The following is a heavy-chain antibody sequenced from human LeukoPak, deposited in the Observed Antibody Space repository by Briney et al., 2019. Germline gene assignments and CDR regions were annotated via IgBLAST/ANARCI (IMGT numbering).Heavy chain of an antibody. CDR1: GFTFSSYE. CDR3: ARDLGIVVQERAFDI. D-gene: IGHD2-2*03. J-gene: IGHJ3*02. Sequence: GGSLRLSCAASGFTFSSYEMNWVRQAPGKGLEWVSYISSSGSTIYYADSVKGRFTISRDNAKNSLYLQMNSLRAEDTAVYYCARDLGIVVQERAFDIWAKGQWSPSLQ. V-gene: IGHV3-48*03. CDR2: ISSSGSTI.